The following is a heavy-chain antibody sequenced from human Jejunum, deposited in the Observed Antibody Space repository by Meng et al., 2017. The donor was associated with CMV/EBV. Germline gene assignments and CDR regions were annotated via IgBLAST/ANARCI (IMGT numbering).Heavy chain of an antibody. CDR2: LSGNSGAT. CDR1: GFTFSSYT. J-gene: IGHJ4*02. D-gene: IGHD2-2*01. Sequence: SGFTFSSYTMCWVRQATGKGLEWVSGLSGNSGATYYADSVRGRFTISRDNSKNTLYLQMNSLRGEDTAVYYCAKDRDQLLMSYLDHWGQGTLVTVSS. V-gene: IGHV3-23*01. CDR3: AKDRDQLLMSYLDH.